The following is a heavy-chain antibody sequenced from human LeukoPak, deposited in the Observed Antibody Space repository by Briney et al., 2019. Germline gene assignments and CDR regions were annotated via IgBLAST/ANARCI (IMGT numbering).Heavy chain of an antibody. V-gene: IGHV3-23*01. CDR3: AKARSSGWLPGDY. CDR1: GFTFSSYA. J-gene: IGHJ4*02. D-gene: IGHD6-19*01. Sequence: GGSLRLSCAASGFTFSSYAMSWVRQAPGKGLEWVSAISGSGGSTYYADSVKGRFTISRDNSKNTLYPQMNSLRAEDTAVYYCAKARSSGWLPGDYWGQGTLVTVSS. CDR2: ISGSGGST.